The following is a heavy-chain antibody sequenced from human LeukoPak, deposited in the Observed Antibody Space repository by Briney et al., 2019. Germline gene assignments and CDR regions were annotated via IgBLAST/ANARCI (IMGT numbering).Heavy chain of an antibody. Sequence: ESGGSLRLSCAASGFTFSSYSMNWVRQAPGKGLEWVSSISSSSSYIYYADSVKGRFTISRDNAKNSLYLQMSSLRAEDTAVYYCARDLYRGVAAAAPRYWGQGTLVTVSS. V-gene: IGHV3-21*01. D-gene: IGHD6-13*01. J-gene: IGHJ4*02. CDR3: ARDLYRGVAAAAPRY. CDR2: ISSSSSYI. CDR1: GFTFSSYS.